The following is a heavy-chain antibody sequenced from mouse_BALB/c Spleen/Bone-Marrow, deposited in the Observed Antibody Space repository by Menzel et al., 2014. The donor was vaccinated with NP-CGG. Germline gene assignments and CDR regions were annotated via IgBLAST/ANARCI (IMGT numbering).Heavy chain of an antibody. CDR2: IHPNSGNT. V-gene: IGHV1S130*01. Sequence: VKLMESGSVLVRPGASVKLSCKASGYTFTSSRMHWAKQRPGQGLEWIGEIHPNSGNTNYNEKFKGKATLTVDTSSTPAYVDLSSLTAEDSAAYYCARHHRYAYYYDYWGQGTTLTVSS. CDR1: GYTFTSSR. J-gene: IGHJ2*01. D-gene: IGHD2-14*01. CDR3: ARHHRYAYYYDY.